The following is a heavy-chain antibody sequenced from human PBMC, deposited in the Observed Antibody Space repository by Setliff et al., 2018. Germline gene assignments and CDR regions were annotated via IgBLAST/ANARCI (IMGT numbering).Heavy chain of an antibody. CDR2: IIPMFGT. CDR1: GYSLKDSS. D-gene: IGHD3-10*01. Sequence: GASVKVSCKVSGYSLKDSSMHWVREAPGQGLEWMGGIIPMFGTNYAQKFQGRVTITADESTSTAYMELSSLGSEDTAVYYCAGGQPLVRKYYYYMDVWGKGTTVTVSS. V-gene: IGHV1-69*13. CDR3: AGGQPLVRKYYYYMDV. J-gene: IGHJ6*03.